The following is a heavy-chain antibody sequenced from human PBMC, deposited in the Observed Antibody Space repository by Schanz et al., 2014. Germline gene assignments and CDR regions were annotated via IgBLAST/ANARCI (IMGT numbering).Heavy chain of an antibody. V-gene: IGHV1-18*01. CDR3: AKAEYDILTDSYSRLDP. D-gene: IGHD3-9*01. CDR2: ISVYTGNT. CDR1: GYTFTTYA. Sequence: QVQLVQSGAEVKKPGASVRVSCKASGYTFTTYAMSWVRQAPGQGLECVGWISVYTGNTKYGQKVQGRVTMTADTSTNTAYMELRSLRSDDTAVYYCAKAEYDILTDSYSRLDPWGQGTLVTVSS. J-gene: IGHJ5*02.